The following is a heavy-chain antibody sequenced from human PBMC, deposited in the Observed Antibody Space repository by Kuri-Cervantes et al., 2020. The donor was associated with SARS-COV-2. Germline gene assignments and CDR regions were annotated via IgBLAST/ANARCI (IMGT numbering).Heavy chain of an antibody. Sequence: GESLKISCAASGFTFSSYGMHWVRQAPGKGLEWVAVIWYDGSNKYYADSVKGRFTISRDNSKNTLYLQMNSLRAEDTAVYYCAKDPSVVVTLFDYWGQGTLVTVSS. CDR3: AKDPSVVVTLFDY. V-gene: IGHV3-33*06. J-gene: IGHJ4*02. CDR1: GFTFSSYG. CDR2: IWYDGSNK. D-gene: IGHD2-15*01.